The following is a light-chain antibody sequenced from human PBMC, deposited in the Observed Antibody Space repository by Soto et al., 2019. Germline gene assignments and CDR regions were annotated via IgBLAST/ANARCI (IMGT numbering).Light chain of an antibody. CDR1: QTISDS. J-gene: IGKJ1*01. V-gene: IGKV1-5*01. CDR2: DVS. Sequence: DIQMTQSPAALSASVGDRVTITCRASQTISDSLAWYQQKPGKAPDLLISDVSNLERGVASRFSGSGSGTEFTLTISSMQPDDFATYYCQQYHGYSRTFGQGTKVDNK. CDR3: QQYHGYSRT.